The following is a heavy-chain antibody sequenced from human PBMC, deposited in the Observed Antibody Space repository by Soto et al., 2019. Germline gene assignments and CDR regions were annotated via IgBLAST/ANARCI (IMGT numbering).Heavy chain of an antibody. CDR3: TRDTTGPDDH. Sequence: GGSLRLSCAAPGFTLSRYWVHWVRQVPGKGLVWVSRINPDGSTTNYADSVKGRFTVSRDNAKNTVYLHMNSLRAEDTAVYYCTRDTTGPDDHWGQGTLVTVSS. V-gene: IGHV3-74*01. CDR1: GFTLSRYW. CDR2: INPDGSTT. J-gene: IGHJ4*02. D-gene: IGHD1-1*01.